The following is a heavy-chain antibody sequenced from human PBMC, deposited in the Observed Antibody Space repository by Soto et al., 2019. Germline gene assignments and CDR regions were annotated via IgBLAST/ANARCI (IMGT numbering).Heavy chain of an antibody. CDR1: GGSISSSSYY. CDR2: IYYSGTT. J-gene: IGHJ4*02. D-gene: IGHD3-22*01. CDR3: ARQDRLRTSGYYGAPYFDY. Sequence: SETLSLTCTVSGGSISSSSYYWGWIRQPPGKGLEWIGSIYYSGTTYYNPSLKSRITISVDTSKNQFSLKLSSVTAADTSVYYCARQDRLRTSGYYGAPYFDYWGQGTLVTVSS. V-gene: IGHV4-39*01.